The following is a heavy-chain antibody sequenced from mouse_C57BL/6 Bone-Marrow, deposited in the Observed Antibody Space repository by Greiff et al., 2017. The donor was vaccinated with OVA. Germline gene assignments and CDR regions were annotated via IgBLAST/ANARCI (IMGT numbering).Heavy chain of an antibody. Sequence: EVKVVESGEGLVKPGGSLKLSCAASGFTFSSYAMSWVRQTPEKRLEWVAYISSGGDYIYYADTVKGRFTISRDNARTTLYLQMSSLKSEDTAMYYSTRDLRPITTVFAYWGQGTTLTVSS. J-gene: IGHJ2*01. D-gene: IGHD1-1*01. CDR1: GFTFSSYA. CDR3: TRDLRPITTVFAY. CDR2: ISSGGDYI. V-gene: IGHV5-9-1*02.